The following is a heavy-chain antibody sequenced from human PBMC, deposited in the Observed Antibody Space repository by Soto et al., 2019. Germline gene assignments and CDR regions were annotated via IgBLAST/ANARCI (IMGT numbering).Heavy chain of an antibody. V-gene: IGHV4-31*03. CDR1: GGSISSGGYY. D-gene: IGHD3-10*01. Sequence: SETLSLTCTVSGGSISSGGYYWSWIRQHPGKGLEWIGYIYYSGSTYYNPSLKSRVTISVDTSKNQFSLKLSSVTAADTAVYYCARDPVQPRGEYYYGMDVWGQGTTVTVSS. J-gene: IGHJ6*02. CDR2: IYYSGST. CDR3: ARDPVQPRGEYYYGMDV.